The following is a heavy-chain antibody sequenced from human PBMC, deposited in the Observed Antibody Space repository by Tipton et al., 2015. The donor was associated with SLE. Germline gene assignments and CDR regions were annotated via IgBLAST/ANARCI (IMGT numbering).Heavy chain of an antibody. Sequence: SLRLSCAASGFTFSSYSMHWVRQAPGKGLEWVAVISYDGSNKYYADSVTGRITISRDNSKNTLYLQMNSLRAEDTAVYYCARDTDTAMVMDWGQGTLVTVSS. D-gene: IGHD5-18*01. CDR1: GFTFSSYS. CDR3: ARDTDTAMVMD. CDR2: ISYDGSNK. J-gene: IGHJ4*02. V-gene: IGHV3-30*04.